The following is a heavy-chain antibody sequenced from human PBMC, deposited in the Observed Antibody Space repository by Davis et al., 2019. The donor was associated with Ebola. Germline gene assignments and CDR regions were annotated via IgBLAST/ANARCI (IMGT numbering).Heavy chain of an antibody. J-gene: IGHJ3*02. CDR3: ASLRRTITGMDDGFDI. Sequence: GESLKISCKGSGYSFTSYWIGWVRQMPGKGLEWMGIIYPGDSDTRYSPSFQGQVTISADKSISTAYLQWGSLKASDSAMYYCASLRRTITGMDDGFDIWGQGTMVTVSS. V-gene: IGHV5-51*01. CDR2: IYPGDSDT. D-gene: IGHD1-20*01. CDR1: GYSFTSYW.